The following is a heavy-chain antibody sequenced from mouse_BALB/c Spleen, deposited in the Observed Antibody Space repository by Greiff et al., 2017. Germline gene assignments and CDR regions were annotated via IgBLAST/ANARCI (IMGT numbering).Heavy chain of an antibody. D-gene: IGHD2-4*01. J-gene: IGHJ3*01. Sequence: EVMLVESGGGLVQPGGSLKLSCAASGFTFSSYGMSWVRQTPDKRLELVATINSNGGSTYYPDSVKGRFTISRDNAKNTLYLQMSSLKSEDTAMYYCARRSTMITPWFAYWGQGTLVTVSA. V-gene: IGHV5-6-3*01. CDR2: INSNGGST. CDR1: GFTFSSYG. CDR3: ARRSTMITPWFAY.